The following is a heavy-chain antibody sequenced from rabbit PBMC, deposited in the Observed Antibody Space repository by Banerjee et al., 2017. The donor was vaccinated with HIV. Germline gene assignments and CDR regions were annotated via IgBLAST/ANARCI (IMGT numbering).Heavy chain of an antibody. CDR3: ARNPYAGYSGDVVGL. V-gene: IGHV1S40*01. CDR2: IYAGDSDTT. Sequence: QSLEESGGDLVKPGASLTLTCTASGFSFSSSYYMCWVRQAPGKGLEWIGCIYAGDSDTTYYATWAKGRFTISKTSSITVTLQMTSLTAADTATYFCARNPYAGYSGDVVGLWGQGTLVTVS. J-gene: IGHJ3*01. D-gene: IGHD7-1*01. CDR1: GFSFSSSYY.